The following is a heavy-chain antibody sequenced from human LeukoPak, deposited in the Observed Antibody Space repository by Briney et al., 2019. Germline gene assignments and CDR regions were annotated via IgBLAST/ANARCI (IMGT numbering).Heavy chain of an antibody. D-gene: IGHD2-2*01. Sequence: GASVKVSCKASGSTFSHSVISWVRQAPGQGLDWMGRIIPILDITNYAQNFQDRVTITADESTSTAYMELSSLRSEDTAEYYCARDFRPQYQPGGYYYYYMDVWGKGTTVTVSS. CDR1: GSTFSHSV. CDR2: IIPILDIT. J-gene: IGHJ6*03. CDR3: ARDFRPQYQPGGYYYYYMDV. V-gene: IGHV1-69*04.